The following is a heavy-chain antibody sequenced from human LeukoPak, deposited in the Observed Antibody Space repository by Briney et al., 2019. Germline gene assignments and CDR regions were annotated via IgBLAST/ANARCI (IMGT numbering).Heavy chain of an antibody. J-gene: IGHJ4*02. D-gene: IGHD6-13*01. CDR2: IKQDGSEK. CDR1: GFTFSSYW. V-gene: IGHV3-7*04. CDR3: ARGHSSSWYASDY. Sequence: PGGSLRLSCAASGFTFSSYWMSWVRQAPGKGLEWVANIKQDGSEKYYVDSAKGRFTISRDNAKNSLYLQMNSLRAEDTAVYYCARGHSSSWYASDYWGQGTLVTASS.